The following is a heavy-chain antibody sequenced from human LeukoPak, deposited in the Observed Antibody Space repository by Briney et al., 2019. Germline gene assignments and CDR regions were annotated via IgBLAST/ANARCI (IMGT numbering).Heavy chain of an antibody. J-gene: IGHJ3*02. CDR2: IIPIIGTA. D-gene: IGHD6-13*01. V-gene: IGHV1-69*05. CDR1: GGTFSSYA. CDR3: ARVAAYSSSWYPDAFDI. Sequence: ASVKVSCKASGGTFSSYAISWVRQAPGQGLEWMGGIIPIIGTANYAQKFQGRVTITTDESTSTAYMELSSLRSEDTAVYYCARVAAYSSSWYPDAFDIWGQGTMVTVSS.